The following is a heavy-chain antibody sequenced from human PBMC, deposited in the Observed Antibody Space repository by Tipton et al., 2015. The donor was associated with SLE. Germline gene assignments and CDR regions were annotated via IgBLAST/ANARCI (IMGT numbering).Heavy chain of an antibody. J-gene: IGHJ4*02. CDR3: ARRVAALSGFDY. Sequence: TLSLTCTVSGGSISSYYWSWIRQPPGKGLEWIGYIYYSGSTNYNPSLKSRVTISVDTSKNQFSLKLSSVTAADTAVYYCARRVAALSGFDYWGQGTLVTVSS. CDR2: IYYSGST. D-gene: IGHD6-6*01. V-gene: IGHV4-59*08. CDR1: GGSISSYY.